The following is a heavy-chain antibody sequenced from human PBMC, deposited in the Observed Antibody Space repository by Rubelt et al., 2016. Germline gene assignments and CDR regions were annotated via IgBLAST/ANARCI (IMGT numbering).Heavy chain of an antibody. J-gene: IGHJ6*02. CDR3: ARDRNPLSYSSSWYVRENYWYYYGMDV. V-gene: IGHV3-21*01. Sequence: YYADSVKGRFTISRDNAKNSLYLQMNSLRAEDTAVYYCARDRNPLSYSSSWYVRENYWYYYGMDVWGQGTTVTVSS. D-gene: IGHD6-13*01.